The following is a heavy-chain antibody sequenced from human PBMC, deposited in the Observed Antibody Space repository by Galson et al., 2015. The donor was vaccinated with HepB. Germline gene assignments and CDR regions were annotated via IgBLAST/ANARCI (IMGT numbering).Heavy chain of an antibody. V-gene: IGHV3-48*01. CDR2: ISPSGTK. CDR3: ARNPASYDYYNMDV. Sequence: SLRLSCAASGFSFISHSMNWVRHSPGKGLEWLAYISPSGTKYYADSARGRFTISRDNAKKSMYLRMSSLRVEDSGIYYCARNPASYDYYNMDVWGQGTTVTVSS. D-gene: IGHD6-25*01. J-gene: IGHJ6*02. CDR1: GFSFISHS.